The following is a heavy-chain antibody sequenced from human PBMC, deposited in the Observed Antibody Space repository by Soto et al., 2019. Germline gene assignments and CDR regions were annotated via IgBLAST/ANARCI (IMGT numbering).Heavy chain of an antibody. CDR3: ARFGGPGLSHNWFDS. Sequence: EVQLVQSGAEVKKPGDSLKISCEGSGYMFYGYWIGWVRQMPGKGLEWMGLIYPDNSDTRYSPFFQGQVTLSADKSVNPAYLQWSILRASDTAMYYCARFGGPGLSHNWFDSWGQGTLVTVSS. CDR1: GYMFYGYW. V-gene: IGHV5-51*03. J-gene: IGHJ5*01. CDR2: IYPDNSDT. D-gene: IGHD3-16*01.